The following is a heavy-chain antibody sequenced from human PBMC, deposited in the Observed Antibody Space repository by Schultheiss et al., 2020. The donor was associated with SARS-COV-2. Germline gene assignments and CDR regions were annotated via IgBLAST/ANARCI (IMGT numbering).Heavy chain of an antibody. CDR3: ATGSSTSFHYMDV. D-gene: IGHD2-2*01. CDR2: INPNSGGT. V-gene: IGHV1-2*06. J-gene: IGHJ6*03. CDR1: GYTFTSFG. Sequence: ASVKVSCKASGYTFTSFGISWVRQAPGQGLEWMGRINPNSGGTNYAQKFQGRVTMTRDTSISTAYMELSRLRSEDTAVYYCATGSSTSFHYMDVWGKGTTVTVSS.